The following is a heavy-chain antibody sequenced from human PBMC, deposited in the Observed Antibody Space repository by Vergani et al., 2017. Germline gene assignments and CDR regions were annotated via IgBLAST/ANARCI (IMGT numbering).Heavy chain of an antibody. J-gene: IGHJ4*02. V-gene: IGHV1-2*02. CDR3: ARGLMQWDKHYYFDY. D-gene: IGHD1-26*01. Sequence: QVQLVQSGAEVKKPGASVKVSCKASGDTFTGYYMHWVRQAPGQGLEWMGWINPNSGGTNYAQKFQGRVTMTRDTSISTAYMELSRLRSDDTAVYYCARGLMQWDKHYYFDYWGQGTLVTVSS. CDR1: GDTFTGYY. CDR2: INPNSGGT.